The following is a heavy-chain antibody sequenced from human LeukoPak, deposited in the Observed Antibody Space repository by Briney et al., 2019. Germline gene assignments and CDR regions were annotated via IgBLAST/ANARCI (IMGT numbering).Heavy chain of an antibody. D-gene: IGHD3-10*01. CDR1: GFTFSSYS. J-gene: IGHJ4*02. CDR2: ISSSSTI. CDR3: ARAGFGDVDY. Sequence: GGSLRLSCAASGFTFSSYSMNWVRQAPGKGLEWVSYISSSSTIYYADSVKGRFTISRDNAKNSLYLQMNSLRAEDTAVYYCARAGFGDVDYWGQGTLVTVSS. V-gene: IGHV3-48*04.